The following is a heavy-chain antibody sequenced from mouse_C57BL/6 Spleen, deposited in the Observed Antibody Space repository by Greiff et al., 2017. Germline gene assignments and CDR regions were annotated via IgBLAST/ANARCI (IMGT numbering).Heavy chain of an antibody. CDR2: ISDGGSYT. D-gene: IGHD2-1*01. J-gene: IGHJ2*01. CDR3: AREGNYGGFDY. Sequence: EVKLEESGGGLVKPGGSLKLSCAASGFTFSSYAMSWVRQTPEKRLEWVATISDGGSYTYYPDNVKGRFTISRDNAKNNLYLQMSHLKSEDTAMYYCAREGNYGGFDYWGQGTTLTVSS. V-gene: IGHV5-4*01. CDR1: GFTFSSYA.